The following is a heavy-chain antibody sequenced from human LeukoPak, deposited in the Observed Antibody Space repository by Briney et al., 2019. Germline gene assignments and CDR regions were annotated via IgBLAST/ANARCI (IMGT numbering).Heavy chain of an antibody. J-gene: IGHJ6*02. V-gene: IGHV1-18*01. CDR3: ARDSVVAAAGPYYYYYGMDV. CDR1: GYTFTSYG. Sequence: ASVKVSCKASGYTFTSYGISWVRQAPGQGLEWMGWISAYNGNTNYAQKLQGRVTMTTDTSTSTAYMELRSLRSDDTAVYYCARDSVVAAAGPYYYYYGMDVWGQGTTVTVSS. CDR2: ISAYNGNT. D-gene: IGHD6-13*01.